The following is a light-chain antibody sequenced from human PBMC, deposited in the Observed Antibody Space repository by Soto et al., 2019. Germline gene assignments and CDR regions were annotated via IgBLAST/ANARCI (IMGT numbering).Light chain of an antibody. Sequence: ELVLTQSPGTLSLSPGGRATLSCRASQSVSRRLAWYQHRPGQSPRLLISGASMRASGVPVRFSGSGSGTDFTLTISRLEPEDFAVYYCQHYGETPITFGLGTRLEIK. J-gene: IGKJ5*01. CDR2: GAS. CDR1: QSVSRR. V-gene: IGKV3-20*01. CDR3: QHYGETPIT.